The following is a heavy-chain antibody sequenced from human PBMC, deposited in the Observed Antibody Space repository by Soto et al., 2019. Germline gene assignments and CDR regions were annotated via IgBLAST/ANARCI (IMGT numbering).Heavy chain of an antibody. D-gene: IGHD2-2*01. CDR1: GFTFCSYA. Sequence: GGSLRISCAPSGFTFCSYAMGWVRQAPGKGLGGGSTISGWGTYTYYAASVQGRFTISRDNSKISLFLQLNSLRAEDTAVYYCARTPRYCSGASCYAGYFHYWGQGTLVTVSS. CDR3: ARTPRYCSGASCYAGYFHY. CDR2: ISGWGTYT. V-gene: IGHV3-23*01. J-gene: IGHJ4*02.